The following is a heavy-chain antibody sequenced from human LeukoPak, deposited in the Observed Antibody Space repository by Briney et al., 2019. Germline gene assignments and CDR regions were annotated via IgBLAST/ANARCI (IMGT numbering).Heavy chain of an antibody. CDR2: IYSGGST. D-gene: IGHD3-22*01. J-gene: IGHJ4*02. V-gene: IGHV3-66*01. CDR1: GFTVSSNY. CDR3: AKGDSSGYGSYYFDY. Sequence: GGSLRLSCAASGFTVSSNYMSWVRQAPGKGLEWVSVIYSGGSTYYADSVKGRFTSSRDNSKNTLYLQMNSLRAEDTAVYYCAKGDSSGYGSYYFDYWGQGTLVTVSS.